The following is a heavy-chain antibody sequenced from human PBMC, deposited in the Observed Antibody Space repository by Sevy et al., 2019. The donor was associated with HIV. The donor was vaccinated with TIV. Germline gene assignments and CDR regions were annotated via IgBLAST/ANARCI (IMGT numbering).Heavy chain of an antibody. D-gene: IGHD2-21*02. CDR1: GFTFSSYV. CDR2: ISYDGSNK. CDR3: ARDRGTYCGGDCFYWYFDL. Sequence: GGSLRLSCAASGFTFSSYVMHWVRQAPGKGLEWVAVISYDGSNKYYADSVKGRFTISRDNSKNKLYLQMNSLRAEDTAVHYCARDRGTYCGGDCFYWYFDLWGRGTLVTVSS. J-gene: IGHJ2*01. V-gene: IGHV3-30-3*01.